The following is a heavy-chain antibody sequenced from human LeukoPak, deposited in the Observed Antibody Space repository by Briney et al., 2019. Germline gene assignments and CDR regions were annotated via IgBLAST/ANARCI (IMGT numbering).Heavy chain of an antibody. CDR1: GFTFSSYG. Sequence: GGSLRLSCAASGFTFSSYGMHWVRQAPGKGLEWVAFIRYDGSNKYYADSVKGRFTISRDNSKNTLYLQMNSLRAEDTAVYYCARGYYYDSSGYYGPMRFNWFDPWGQGTLVTVSS. D-gene: IGHD3-22*01. CDR2: IRYDGSNK. CDR3: ARGYYYDSSGYYGPMRFNWFDP. J-gene: IGHJ5*02. V-gene: IGHV3-30*02.